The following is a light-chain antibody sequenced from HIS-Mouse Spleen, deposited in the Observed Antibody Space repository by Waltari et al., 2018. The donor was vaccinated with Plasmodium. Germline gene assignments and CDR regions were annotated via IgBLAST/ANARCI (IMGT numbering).Light chain of an antibody. J-gene: IGLJ1*01. Sequence: QSALTQPRSVSGSPGQSVTISCTGTSSDVGGYNYVSWYQQHPGKAPKHRIYDLSKRPSGVPERFAGSKSGHTASLTISGLQAEDEADYYCCSYAGSYTYVFGTGTKVTVL. V-gene: IGLV2-11*01. CDR2: DLS. CDR3: CSYAGSYTYV. CDR1: SSDVGGYNY.